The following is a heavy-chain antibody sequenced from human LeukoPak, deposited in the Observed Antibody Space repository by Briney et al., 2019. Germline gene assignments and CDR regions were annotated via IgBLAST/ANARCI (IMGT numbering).Heavy chain of an antibody. V-gene: IGHV3-23*01. CDR3: ASALLVGYYGSGSYDV. Sequence: GGSLLLSCAASGFTFSSYAMSWVRQAPGQGLEWVSTLIDSGGDTYYADSVKGRFTISRDNAKNSLYLQMNSLRAEDTAVYYCASALLVGYYGSGSYDVWGQGTTVTVSS. J-gene: IGHJ6*02. CDR1: GFTFSSYA. D-gene: IGHD3-10*01. CDR2: LIDSGGDT.